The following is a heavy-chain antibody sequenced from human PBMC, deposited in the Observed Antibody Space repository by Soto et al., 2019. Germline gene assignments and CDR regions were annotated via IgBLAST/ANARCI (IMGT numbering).Heavy chain of an antibody. CDR1: GFTFSSYG. CDR3: ARTAGGRVRGALDI. Sequence: QVHLEESGGGVVQPGTSLRLSCVASGFTFSSYGMHWVRQAPGKGLEWVAVIPNTENKKYYADSVKGLFTISRDNSQNTLFLQMDSLMSEDTAMYYCARTAGGRVRGALDIWGQGTMVTVS. CDR2: IPNTENKK. J-gene: IGHJ3*02. V-gene: IGHV3-30-3*01. D-gene: IGHD6-13*01.